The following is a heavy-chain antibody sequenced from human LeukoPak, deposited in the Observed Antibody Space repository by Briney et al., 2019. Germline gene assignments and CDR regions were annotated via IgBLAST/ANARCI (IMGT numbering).Heavy chain of an antibody. CDR1: GGSISSGGYY. CDR3: ARGAQYYYDSSGYYWFDP. CDR2: IYYSGST. V-gene: IGHV4-31*03. Sequence: SETLSLTCTVSGGSISSGGYYWSWLRQHPGKGLEWIGYIYYSGSTYYNPSLKSRVTISVDTSKNQFSLKLSSVTAADTAVYYCARGAQYYYDSSGYYWFDPWGQGTLVTVSS. D-gene: IGHD3-22*01. J-gene: IGHJ5*02.